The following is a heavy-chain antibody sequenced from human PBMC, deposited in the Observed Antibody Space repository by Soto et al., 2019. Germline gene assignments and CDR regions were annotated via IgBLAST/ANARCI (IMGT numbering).Heavy chain of an antibody. V-gene: IGHV3-11*01. D-gene: IGHD2-15*01. CDR3: VRVRGYCSGGSCYKYFDY. CDR2: IGSSGSTI. Sequence: PGESLKISCAASGFSFSDYYMTWIRQAPGKGLEWVSYIGSSGSTIYYADSVKGRFTISRDNARNSLFLQMNSLRAEDTAVFYCVRVRGYCSGGSCYKYFDYWGQGTLVTVSS. J-gene: IGHJ4*02. CDR1: GFSFSDYY.